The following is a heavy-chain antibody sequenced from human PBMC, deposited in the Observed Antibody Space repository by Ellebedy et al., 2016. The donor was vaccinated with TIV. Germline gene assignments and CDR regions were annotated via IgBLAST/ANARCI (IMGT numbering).Heavy chain of an antibody. Sequence: SETLSLTCIVSGGSLSSSSSYWAWIRQPPGKGLEWIGSIYHSGSTYYNPSLKSRVTISVDTSKNQFPLKLTSVTAADTAEYYCARWFGELLYVRWFDPWGQGTLVTVSS. V-gene: IGHV4-39*01. CDR3: ARWFGELLYVRWFDP. J-gene: IGHJ5*02. CDR2: IYHSGST. D-gene: IGHD3-10*01. CDR1: GGSLSSSSSY.